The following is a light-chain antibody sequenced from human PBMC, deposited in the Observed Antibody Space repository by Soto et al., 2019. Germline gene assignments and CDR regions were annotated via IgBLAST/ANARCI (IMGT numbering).Light chain of an antibody. CDR1: QNVDNF. Sequence: VILTQSPDTLSLSPGERATLSCRASQNVDNFLAWYQHKPGHPPRLLIYDSTNTAPGVSARFSATASGTDFTLTIKNLEPDDFAVYYCQQRSRRPPGLTFGGGTTIEIK. CDR2: DST. CDR3: QQRSRRPPGLT. V-gene: IGKV3-11*01. J-gene: IGKJ4*02.